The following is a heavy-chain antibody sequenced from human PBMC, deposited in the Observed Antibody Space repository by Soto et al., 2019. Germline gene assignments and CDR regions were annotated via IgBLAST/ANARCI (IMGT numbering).Heavy chain of an antibody. V-gene: IGHV4-30-4*01. D-gene: IGHD3-10*01. CDR1: GGSISSGDYY. CDR3: ASRKSSPYFDY. CDR2: IYYSGST. J-gene: IGHJ4*02. Sequence: SETLSLTCTVSGGSISSGDYYWSWIRQPPGKGLEWIGNIYYSGSTYYNPSLKSRVTISIDTSKNQFSLKLSSVTAADTAVYYCASRKSSPYFDYWGQGALVTVSS.